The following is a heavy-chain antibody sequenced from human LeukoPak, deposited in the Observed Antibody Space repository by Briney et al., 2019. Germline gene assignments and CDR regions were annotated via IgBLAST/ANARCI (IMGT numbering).Heavy chain of an antibody. CDR1: GITVSSYY. Sequence: GGSLRLTCTASGITVSSYYMSWVRQAPGKGLEWVSVIYGGGGTYYADSAKGRFAISRDNSKNTLYLQISSLRAEDTAIYYCTRHQYDAFEIWGQGTMVTVSS. CDR3: TRHQYDAFEI. J-gene: IGHJ3*02. D-gene: IGHD4-11*01. V-gene: IGHV3-53*01. CDR2: IYGGGGT.